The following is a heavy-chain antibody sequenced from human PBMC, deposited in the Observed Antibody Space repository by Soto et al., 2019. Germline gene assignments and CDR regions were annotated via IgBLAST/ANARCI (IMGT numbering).Heavy chain of an antibody. CDR3: AKGTAVARQHFAN. J-gene: IGHJ4*02. CDR1: GFTFSDFG. V-gene: IGHV3-30*18. Sequence: QVQLVESGGGVVQPERSLRLSCGTSGFTFSDFGMHWVRQAPGKGLEWVAAISADGSDKYYLGSVQGRFTISRDNTKNALYLQLNSLRTEDTAVYYCAKGTAVARQHFANWGQGTLVTVSS. CDR2: ISADGSDK. D-gene: IGHD6-19*01.